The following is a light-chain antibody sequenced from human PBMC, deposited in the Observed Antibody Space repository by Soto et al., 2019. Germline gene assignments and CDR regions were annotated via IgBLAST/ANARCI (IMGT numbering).Light chain of an antibody. J-gene: IGKJ2*03. CDR1: QDISNY. V-gene: IGKV1-33*01. Sequence: IQMTQSPSSLSASVGDRVTITCQASQDISNYLNWYQQKPGKAPKLLIYDSSNLQTGAPSRFSGGGSGTVFTFTISSLQPEDFATYYCQHYINGPPTYRFGQGTKLEIK. CDR2: DSS. CDR3: QHYINGPPTYR.